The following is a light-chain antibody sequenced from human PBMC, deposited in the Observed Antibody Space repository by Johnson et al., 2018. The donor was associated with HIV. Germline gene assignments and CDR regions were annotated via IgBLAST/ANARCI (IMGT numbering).Light chain of an antibody. CDR3: GTWDNSLSAGV. CDR2: DTD. J-gene: IGLJ1*01. Sequence: QSVLTQPPSVSAAPGQKVTVSCSGSSSNIGNNFVSWYQQVPGTAPKLLIYDTDKRPSGIPDRFSGSKSGTSDTLGISGLQTGDEADYYCGTWDNSLSAGVFGSGTKVTVL. CDR1: SSNIGNNF. V-gene: IGLV1-51*01.